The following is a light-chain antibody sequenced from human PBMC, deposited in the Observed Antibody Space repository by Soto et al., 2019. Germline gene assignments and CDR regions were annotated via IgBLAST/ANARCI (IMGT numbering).Light chain of an antibody. Sequence: QSALTQPPSVSAAPGQKVTISCSGSSSNIGVTSVSWYQQLPDAAPKLLIYENDKRPSGIPDRFSGSKSGTSATLGITGLQTGDEADYYCGTWDSSLIADVFGTGTKVTVL. CDR3: GTWDSSLIADV. V-gene: IGLV1-51*02. CDR1: SSNIGVTS. CDR2: END. J-gene: IGLJ1*01.